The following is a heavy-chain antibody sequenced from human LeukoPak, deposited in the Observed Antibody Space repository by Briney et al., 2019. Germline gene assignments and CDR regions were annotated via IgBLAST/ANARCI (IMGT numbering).Heavy chain of an antibody. J-gene: IGHJ6*04. Sequence: SGGSLRLSCAASGFTFSGYTMIWVRQAPGKGLEWVSAISGSGDSTSYADSVKGRFTISRDTSKNTLYLQMNSLRAEDTAVYYCAKGHSSTWYGTDVWGKGTTVTVSS. CDR3: AKGHSSTWYGTDV. CDR1: GFTFSGYT. CDR2: ISGSGDST. V-gene: IGHV3-23*01. D-gene: IGHD6-13*01.